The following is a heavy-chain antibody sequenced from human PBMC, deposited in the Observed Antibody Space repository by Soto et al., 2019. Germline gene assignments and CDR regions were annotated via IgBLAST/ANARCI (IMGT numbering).Heavy chain of an antibody. J-gene: IGHJ4*02. CDR1: GGTFSSHS. Sequence: VQLMQSGAEVKKPGSSVKVSCKASGGTFSSHSINWVRPAPGQGLEWMGGIITLFGTSNYAQNFQGRVTITADQSTSTAYMELNSLTSDDSAVYYCAIEVGYGDFAAALLYWGQGTLVTVSS. V-gene: IGHV1-69*01. D-gene: IGHD2-21*02. CDR3: AIEVGYGDFAAALLY. CDR2: IITLFGTS.